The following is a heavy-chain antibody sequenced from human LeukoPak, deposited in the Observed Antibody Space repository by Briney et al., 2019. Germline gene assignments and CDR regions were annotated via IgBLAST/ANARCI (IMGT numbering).Heavy chain of an antibody. V-gene: IGHV4-59*02. Sequence: PSETLSLTCTVSGVSASNYYWSWIRQPPGRGLEWLGFIFYKGSIDYNPSLKRRVSMSVDPSKNQLSLNLTSVTAADTAIYYCARGLIVRQDDAFDVWGQGTKVTVSS. D-gene: IGHD3-10*02. CDR1: GVSASNYY. J-gene: IGHJ3*01. CDR3: ARGLIVRQDDAFDV. CDR2: IFYKGSI.